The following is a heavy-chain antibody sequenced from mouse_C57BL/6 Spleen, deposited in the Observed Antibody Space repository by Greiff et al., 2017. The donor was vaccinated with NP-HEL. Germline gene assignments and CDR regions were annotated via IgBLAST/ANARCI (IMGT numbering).Heavy chain of an antibody. J-gene: IGHJ2*01. CDR1: GYTFTSYW. CDR3: ARRETGTNCDY. Sequence: QVQLQQPGAELVMPGASVKLSCKASGYTFTSYWMHWVKQRPGQGLEWIGEIDPSDSYTNYNQKFKGKSTLTVDKSSSTAYMQLSSLTSEDSAVYYCARRETGTNCDYWGQGTTLTVSS. CDR2: IDPSDSYT. D-gene: IGHD4-1*01. V-gene: IGHV1-69*01.